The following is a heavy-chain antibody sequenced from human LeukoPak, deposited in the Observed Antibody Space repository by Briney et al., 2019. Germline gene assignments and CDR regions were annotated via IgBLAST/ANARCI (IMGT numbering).Heavy chain of an antibody. V-gene: IGHV4-39*01. CDR1: GGSISSSSYY. CDR2: ICYSGST. CDR3: ARQSLSGWYYFDY. D-gene: IGHD6-19*01. Sequence: SETLSLTCTVSGGSISSSSYYWGWIRQPPGKGLEWIGSICYSGSTYYNPSLKSRVTISVDTSKNQFSLKLSPVTAADTAVYYCARQSLSGWYYFDYWGQGTLVTVSS. J-gene: IGHJ4*02.